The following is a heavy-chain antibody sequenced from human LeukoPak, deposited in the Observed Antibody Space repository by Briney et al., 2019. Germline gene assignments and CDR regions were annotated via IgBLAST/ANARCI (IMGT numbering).Heavy chain of an antibody. J-gene: IGHJ5*02. V-gene: IGHV3-7*03. D-gene: IGHD2-2*01. CDR1: GFAFSGHW. Sequence: GGSLRLSCAASGFAFSGHWMAWVRQAPGKGLEWVANIKQDGSEKYYVDSVRGRFTISRDNAKNSLYLQLNSLRAEDTAVYYCAKGPDEDIVVVHWFDPWGQGTLVTVSS. CDR3: AKGPDEDIVVVHWFDP. CDR2: IKQDGSEK.